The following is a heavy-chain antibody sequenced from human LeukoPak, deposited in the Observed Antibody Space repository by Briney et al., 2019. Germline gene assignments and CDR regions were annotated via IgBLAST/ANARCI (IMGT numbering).Heavy chain of an antibody. J-gene: IGHJ4*02. Sequence: PGGSLRLSCAASGFTLSSYAMSWVRQGPGKGLEWVSAISVSGNTYHADSVKGRFTISRDNSKNTLYLQLNSLSADDTAVYYCARNSGWYGASWGQGTLVTVSS. CDR1: GFTLSSYA. CDR3: ARNSGWYGAS. CDR2: ISVSGNT. V-gene: IGHV3-23*01. D-gene: IGHD6-19*01.